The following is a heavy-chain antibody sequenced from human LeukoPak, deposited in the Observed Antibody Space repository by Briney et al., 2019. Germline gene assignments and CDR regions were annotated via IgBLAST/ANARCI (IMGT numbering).Heavy chain of an antibody. CDR1: GGTFSSYA. Sequence: SVKVSCKASGGTFSSYAISWVRQAPGQGLEWMGRIIPIFGTADYAQKFQGRVTITTDESTSTAYMELSSLRSEDTAVYYCARASDYYGSGTYPYWGQGTLVTVSS. D-gene: IGHD3-10*01. CDR2: IIPIFGTA. J-gene: IGHJ4*02. CDR3: ARASDYYGSGTYPY. V-gene: IGHV1-69*05.